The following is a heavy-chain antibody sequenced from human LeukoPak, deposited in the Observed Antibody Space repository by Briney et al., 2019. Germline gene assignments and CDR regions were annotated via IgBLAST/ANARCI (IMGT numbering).Heavy chain of an antibody. Sequence: GGSLRLSCAGSGFTFDDYGMHWVRQGPGKGLEWVSLISADGKVTHYIDSVKGRFTISRDNSKSPFYLQMNSLSADDTGLYYCARDTPYSGRVFDSWGPGTLVTVSS. CDR1: GFTFDDYG. CDR3: ARDTPYSGRVFDS. J-gene: IGHJ4*02. V-gene: IGHV3-43*02. D-gene: IGHD5-12*01. CDR2: ISADGKVT.